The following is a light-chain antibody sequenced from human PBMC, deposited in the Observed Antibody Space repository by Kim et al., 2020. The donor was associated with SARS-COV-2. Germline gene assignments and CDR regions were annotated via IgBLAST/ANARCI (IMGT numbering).Light chain of an antibody. CDR2: QDS. CDR1: KLGDKY. V-gene: IGLV3-1*01. CDR3: QAWDSSTNWV. J-gene: IGLJ3*02. Sequence: VSAGQKASITCSGEKLGDKYACWYQQKPGQSPVLVIYQDSKRPSGIPERFSGSNSGNTATLTISGTQAMDEADYYCQAWDSSTNWVFGGGTQLTVL.